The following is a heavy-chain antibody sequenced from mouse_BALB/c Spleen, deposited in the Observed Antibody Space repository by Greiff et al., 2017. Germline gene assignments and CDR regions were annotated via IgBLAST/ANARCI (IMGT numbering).Heavy chain of an antibody. CDR3: ARDRGYGNYLYYAMDY. CDR2: ISDGGSYT. V-gene: IGHV5-4*02. Sequence: EVMLVESGGGLVKPGGSLKLSCAASGFTFSDYYMYWVRQTPEKRLEWVATISDGGSYTYYPDSVKGRFTISRDNAKNNLYLQMSSLKSEDTAMYYCARDRGYGNYLYYAMDYWGQGTSVTVSS. CDR1: GFTFSDYY. D-gene: IGHD2-10*02. J-gene: IGHJ4*01.